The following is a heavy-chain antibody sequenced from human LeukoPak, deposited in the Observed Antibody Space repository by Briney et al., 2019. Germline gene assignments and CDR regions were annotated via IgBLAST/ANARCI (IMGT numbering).Heavy chain of an antibody. Sequence: PGGSLRLSCAASGFTLSSHWMYWVRQAPGKGLVTVSHSNRDGSRTSYADSAKGRFTISRDNSQNTVSLQLNNLRIEDTALYYCAKTSLSDPSGHYYYMDVWGKGTTVTVSS. CDR2: SNRDGSRT. CDR1: GFTLSSHW. V-gene: IGHV3-74*01. J-gene: IGHJ6*03. CDR3: AKTSLSDPSGHYYYMDV. D-gene: IGHD3-3*01.